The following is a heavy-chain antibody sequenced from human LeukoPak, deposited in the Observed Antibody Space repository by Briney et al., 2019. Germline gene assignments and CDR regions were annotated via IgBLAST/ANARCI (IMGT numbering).Heavy chain of an antibody. CDR2: ISSSSSYI. Sequence: PGGSLRLSCAASGFTFSSYSMNWVRQAPGKGLEWVSSISSSSSYIYYADSVKGRFTISRDNAKNSLYLQMNSLRAEDTAVYYCAREASWGPPDYYYMDVWGKGTTVTVSS. CDR3: AREASWGPPDYYYMDV. J-gene: IGHJ6*03. CDR1: GFTFSSYS. D-gene: IGHD3-16*01. V-gene: IGHV3-21*01.